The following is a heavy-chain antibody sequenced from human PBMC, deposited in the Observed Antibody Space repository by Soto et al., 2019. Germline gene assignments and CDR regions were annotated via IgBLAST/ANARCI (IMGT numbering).Heavy chain of an antibody. CDR1: GFTFSDYY. V-gene: IGHV3-11*01. Sequence: PGGSLRLSCAASGFTFSDYYMSWVRQAPGKGVEWLAYISSSGSIIKFADSVKGRFTISRDNAKRSLFLQMNSLRAEDTAVYYCARQGTTLGVGMDWYLDLWGRGTQVTVSS. CDR2: ISSSGSII. D-gene: IGHD3-3*01. J-gene: IGHJ2*01. CDR3: ARQGTTLGVGMDWYLDL.